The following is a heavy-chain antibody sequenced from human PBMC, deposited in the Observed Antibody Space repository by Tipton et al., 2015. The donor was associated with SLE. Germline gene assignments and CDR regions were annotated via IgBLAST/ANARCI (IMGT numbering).Heavy chain of an antibody. Sequence: QLVQSGAEVKKPGSSVKVSCKASGGTFSSYAISWVRQAPGQGLEWMGGIIPIFGTANYAQKLQGRVTMTTDTSTSTAYMELRSLRSDDTAVYYCARGWKLLSYFDYWGQGTLVTVSP. CDR3: ARGWKLLSYFDY. CDR2: IIPIFGTA. D-gene: IGHD1-26*01. CDR1: GGTFSSYA. J-gene: IGHJ4*02. V-gene: IGHV1-69*06.